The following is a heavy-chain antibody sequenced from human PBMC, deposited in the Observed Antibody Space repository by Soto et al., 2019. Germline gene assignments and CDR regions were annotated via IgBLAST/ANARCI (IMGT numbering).Heavy chain of an antibody. Sequence: QVQLQESGPGLVKPSGTLSLTCAVSGGSISSSNWWSWVRQPPGKGLEWIGEIYHSGSTNYNPSLNMRGTISVDKSRKHFSLKLSSVTAADTAVYYCARCIAAAGPIDYWGQGTLVTVSS. CDR2: IYHSGST. CDR3: ARCIAAAGPIDY. V-gene: IGHV4-4*02. J-gene: IGHJ4*02. CDR1: GGSISSSNW. D-gene: IGHD6-13*01.